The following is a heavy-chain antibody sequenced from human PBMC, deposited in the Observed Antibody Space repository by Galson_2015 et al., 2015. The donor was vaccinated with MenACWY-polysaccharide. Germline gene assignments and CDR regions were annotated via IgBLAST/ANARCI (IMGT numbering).Heavy chain of an antibody. CDR2: INTNTGNP. CDR1: GYTFTTYA. Sequence: SVKVSCKASGYTFTTYAMNWVRQAPGQGLEWMGGINTNTGNPTYAQSFTGRFAFSLDASVSTAYLQISSLKSEDTAVYYCARDPKQKATRVRTGRSDYWGQGTLATVSS. D-gene: IGHD1-26*01. CDR3: ARDPKQKATRVRTGRSDY. J-gene: IGHJ4*02. V-gene: IGHV7-4-1*02.